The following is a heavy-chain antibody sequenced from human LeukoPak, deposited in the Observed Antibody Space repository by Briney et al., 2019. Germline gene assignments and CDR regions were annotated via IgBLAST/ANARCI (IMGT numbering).Heavy chain of an antibody. D-gene: IGHD2-2*01. J-gene: IGHJ5*02. CDR2: ISYDGSNK. CDR1: GFTFSSYA. V-gene: IGHV3-30*04. CDR3: ARASRYCSSTSCWYWFDP. Sequence: GRSLRLSCAASGFTFSSYAMHWVRQAPGKGLEWVAVISYDGSNKYYADSVKGRLTISRDNSKNTLHLQMNSLRAEDTAVYYCARASRYCSSTSCWYWFDPWGQGTLVTVSS.